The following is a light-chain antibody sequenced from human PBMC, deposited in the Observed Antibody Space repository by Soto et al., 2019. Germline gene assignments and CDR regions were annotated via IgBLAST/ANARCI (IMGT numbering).Light chain of an antibody. CDR3: AAWDDTLNGWV. Sequence: QSVLTQPPSASGTPGQRVTISCSGSSSNIGSKTVNWYQQLPGTAPKVLIYSNNQRPSGVPDRFSGSKSGTSGSLAISGLQSEDEADYYCAAWDDTLNGWVFGGGTKLTDL. V-gene: IGLV1-44*01. CDR2: SNN. J-gene: IGLJ3*02. CDR1: SSNIGSKT.